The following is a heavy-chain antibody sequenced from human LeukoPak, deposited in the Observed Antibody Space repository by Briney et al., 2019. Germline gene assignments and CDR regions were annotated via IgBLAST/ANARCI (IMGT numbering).Heavy chain of an antibody. D-gene: IGHD3-10*01. J-gene: IGHJ5*02. V-gene: IGHV4-39*07. CDR3: ARRGTGSGSSRRSDWFDP. Sequence: PSETLSLTCTVSGGSISSSSYYWGWIRQPPGKGLEWIGSIYYSGSTYYNPSLKSRVTISVDTSKNQFSLKLSSVTAADTAVYYCARRGTGSGSSRRSDWFDPWGQGTLVTVSS. CDR1: GGSISSSSYY. CDR2: IYYSGST.